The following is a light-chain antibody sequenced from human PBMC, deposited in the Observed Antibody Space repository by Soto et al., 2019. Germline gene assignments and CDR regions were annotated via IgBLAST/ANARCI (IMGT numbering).Light chain of an antibody. CDR1: STNVGSYNF. CDR2: DVS. CDR3: CSYAGSYTLV. V-gene: IGLV2-11*01. J-gene: IGLJ2*01. Sequence: QSALTQPRSVSGSPGQSVTISWTGTSTNVGSYNFVSWYQQHPGKAPKFIIYDVSRRPSGVPDRFSGSRSGNTASLTISGLQAEDEADYYCCSYAGSYTLVFGGGTKLTVL.